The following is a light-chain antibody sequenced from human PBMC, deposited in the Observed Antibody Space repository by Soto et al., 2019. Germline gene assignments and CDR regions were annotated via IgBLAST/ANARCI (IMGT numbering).Light chain of an antibody. CDR3: QQYNNWPPLT. Sequence: EIVMTQSPATLAVSPCEAATLSLSASQSVSSSLAWYQQTPGRAPRLLIYGASTRATGIPTRFSGSGSGTEFTLTISSLQSEDFAVYYCQQYNNWPPLTFGGGTKVDI. CDR2: GAS. CDR1: QSVSSS. V-gene: IGKV3-15*01. J-gene: IGKJ4*01.